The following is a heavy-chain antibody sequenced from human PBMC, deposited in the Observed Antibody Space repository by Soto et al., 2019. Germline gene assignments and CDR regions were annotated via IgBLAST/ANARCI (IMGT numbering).Heavy chain of an antibody. CDR1: GFTFSSYW. D-gene: IGHD1-26*01. CDR3: AGERSALPGARDAMDV. J-gene: IGHJ6*02. Sequence: GGSLRLSCAASGFTFSSYWMHWVRQAPGKGLEWVSFISASGGYKYYADSVRGRFTISRDNAKKSVYLEMNSLTADDTAVYYCAGERSALPGARDAMDVWGQGTTVTVSS. CDR2: ISASGGYK. V-gene: IGHV3-21*01.